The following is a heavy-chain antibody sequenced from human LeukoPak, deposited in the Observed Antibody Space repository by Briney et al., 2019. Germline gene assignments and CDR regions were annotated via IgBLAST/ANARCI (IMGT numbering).Heavy chain of an antibody. D-gene: IGHD2-2*01. CDR3: ARSSSTSCYRCAFDI. CDR2: IYPGNSDT. Sequence: GESLKISCKGSGNSFTSYWICWVRQMPGKGLERMGIIYPGNSDTRYSPSFQGQVTISADKSISTAYLQWSSLKASDTAMYYCARSSSTSCYRCAFDIWGQGTMVTVSS. CDR1: GNSFTSYW. J-gene: IGHJ3*02. V-gene: IGHV5-51*01.